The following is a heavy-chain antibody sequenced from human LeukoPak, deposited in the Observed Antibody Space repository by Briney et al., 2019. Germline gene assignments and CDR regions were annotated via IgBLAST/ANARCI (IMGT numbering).Heavy chain of an antibody. CDR2: LSHSGSS. V-gene: IGHV4-59*02. CDR1: GGSVSSYY. J-gene: IGHJ3*02. D-gene: IGHD2-2*01. CDR3: ARARYANAWYAFDI. Sequence: SETLSLTCTVSGGSVSSYYWSWIRRPPGRGLEWIAYLSHSGSSDSNPSLTSRVTTLVDTSKNQFSLKLTFVTAADTAVSYCARARYANAWYAFDIWGHGTMVTVSS.